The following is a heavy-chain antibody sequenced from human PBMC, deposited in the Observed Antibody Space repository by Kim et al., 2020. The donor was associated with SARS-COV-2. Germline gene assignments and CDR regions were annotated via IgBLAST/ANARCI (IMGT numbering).Heavy chain of an antibody. V-gene: IGHV3-21*01. Sequence: GGSLRLSCAASGFTFSSYSMNWVRQAPGKGLEWVSSISSSSSYIYYADSVKGRFTISRDNAKNSLYLQMNSLRAEDTAVYYCQVLAAAGTEGLDYWGQGTLVTVSS. D-gene: IGHD6-13*01. CDR1: GFTFSSYS. J-gene: IGHJ4*02. CDR2: ISSSSSYI. CDR3: QVLAAAGTEGLDY.